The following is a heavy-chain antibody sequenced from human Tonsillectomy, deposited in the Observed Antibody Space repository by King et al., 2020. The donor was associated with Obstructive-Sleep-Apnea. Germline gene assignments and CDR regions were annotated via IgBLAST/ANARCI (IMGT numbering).Heavy chain of an antibody. CDR3: ARDKVYYDSSGPSRYLDL. D-gene: IGHD3-22*01. J-gene: IGHJ2*01. V-gene: IGHV3-23*04. CDR1: GFTFSIHA. CDR2: ITGSGGST. Sequence: VQLVESGGGLVQPGGSLRLSCAASGFTFSIHAMRWVRQAPGKGLEWVTAITGSGGSTYYADSVKGRFTISRDNSKNTLYAQMNSQRADDTAVYYCARDKVYYDSSGPSRYLDLWGRGTLVTVSS.